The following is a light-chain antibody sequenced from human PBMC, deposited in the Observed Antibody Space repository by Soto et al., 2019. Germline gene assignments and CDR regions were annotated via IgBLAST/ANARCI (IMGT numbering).Light chain of an antibody. Sequence: QSALTQPRSVSGSPGQSVTISCTGTSSDVGGYNDVSWYQQHPGKAPELMIYDVSKRPSGVPDRFSGSKSGNTASLTISGLQAEDEADYYCCSYAGSYTLIVFGTGTKVTVL. CDR3: CSYAGSYTLIV. V-gene: IGLV2-11*01. J-gene: IGLJ1*01. CDR2: DVS. CDR1: SSDVGGYND.